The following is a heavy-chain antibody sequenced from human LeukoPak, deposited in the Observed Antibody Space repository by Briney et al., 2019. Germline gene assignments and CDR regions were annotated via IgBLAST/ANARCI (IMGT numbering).Heavy chain of an antibody. J-gene: IGHJ4*02. Sequence: GGSLRLSCAASGFTFSSYWMHWVRQAPGKGLVWVSRINSDGSSTSYADSVKGRFTISRDNAKNTLYLQMDSLRVEDMAVYYCAKDSKITSADYYFDYWGLGTLVTVSS. CDR1: GFTFSSYW. CDR2: INSDGSST. V-gene: IGHV3-74*01. D-gene: IGHD6-13*01. CDR3: AKDSKITSADYYFDY.